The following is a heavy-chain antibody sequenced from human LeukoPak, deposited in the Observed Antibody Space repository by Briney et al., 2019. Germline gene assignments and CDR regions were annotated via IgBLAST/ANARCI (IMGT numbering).Heavy chain of an antibody. CDR3: ARLWFGESLYFDY. D-gene: IGHD3-10*01. J-gene: IGHJ4*02. V-gene: IGHV3-53*01. CDR1: GFTVSSNY. CDR2: IYSGGST. Sequence: GGSLRLSCAASGFTVSSNYMSWVRQAPGKGLEWVSVIYSGGSTYYADSVKGRFTISRDNSKNTLYLQMNSLRAEDTAVYYCARLWFGESLYFDYWGQGTLVTVSS.